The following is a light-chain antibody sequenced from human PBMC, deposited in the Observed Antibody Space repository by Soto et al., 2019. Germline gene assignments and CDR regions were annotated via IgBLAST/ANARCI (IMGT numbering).Light chain of an antibody. Sequence: EIVMTQSPATLSLSPGQRATLSCMASQSISDTLAWYQQKPGQAPRLLIYSASRGATGFPARFSGSGSGTDFTLTITSLQSEDFAVYYCQYYSNWRRTFGQGTKVDIK. J-gene: IGKJ2*01. CDR1: QSISDT. CDR3: QYYSNWRRT. CDR2: SAS. V-gene: IGKV3-15*01.